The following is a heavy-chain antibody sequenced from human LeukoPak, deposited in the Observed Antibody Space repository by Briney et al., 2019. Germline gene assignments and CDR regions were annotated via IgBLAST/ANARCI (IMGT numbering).Heavy chain of an antibody. J-gene: IGHJ4*02. CDR1: RGSISGTNW. V-gene: IGHV4-4*02. CDR3: AREGGPYRPLDY. CDR2: VNLQGST. Sequence: TSETPFLTCGVSRGSISGTNWWNWFRQAPGKGLEWIGEVNLQGSTNYNPSLKSRVAISVDKSENHISLKLTSVTAADTAVYYCAREGGPYRPLDYSGQGTLVTVAS.